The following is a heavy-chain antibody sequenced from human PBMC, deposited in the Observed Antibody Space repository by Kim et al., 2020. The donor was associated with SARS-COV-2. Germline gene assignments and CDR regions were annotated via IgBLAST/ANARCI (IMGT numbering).Heavy chain of an antibody. J-gene: IGHJ3*02. D-gene: IGHD2-15*01. Sequence: GGSLRLSCAASGFTFSSYGMHWVRQAPGKGLEWVAVIWYDGSNKYYADSVKGRFTISRDNSKNTLYLQMNSLRAEDTAVYYCAKDHLGYCSGGSCYKGNAFDIWGQGTMVTVSS. V-gene: IGHV3-33*06. CDR3: AKDHLGYCSGGSCYKGNAFDI. CDR1: GFTFSSYG. CDR2: IWYDGSNK.